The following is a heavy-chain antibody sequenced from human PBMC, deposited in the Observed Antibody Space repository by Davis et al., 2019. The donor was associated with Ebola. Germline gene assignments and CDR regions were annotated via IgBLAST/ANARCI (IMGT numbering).Heavy chain of an antibody. CDR3: AREAGTVFDY. Sequence: GESLKISCAASGFTFRDYSMNWVRQAPGKGLEWISYISSRSRTIYYADSVKGRLTISRDNDKNSLYLQMNSLRDEDTAVYYCAREAGTVFDYWGQGTLVTVSS. CDR1: GFTFRDYS. J-gene: IGHJ4*02. CDR2: ISSRSRTI. D-gene: IGHD1-1*01. V-gene: IGHV3-48*02.